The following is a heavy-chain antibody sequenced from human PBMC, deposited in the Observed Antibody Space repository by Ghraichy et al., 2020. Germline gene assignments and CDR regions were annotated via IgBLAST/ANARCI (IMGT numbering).Heavy chain of an antibody. CDR2: INHSGST. V-gene: IGHV4-34*01. Sequence: ESLNISCAVYGGSFSGYYWSWIRQPPGKGLEWIGEINHSGSTNYNPSLKSRVTISVDTSKNQFSLKLSSVTAADTAVYYCARDVGRYRLRWVDYWGQGTLVTVSS. CDR1: GGSFSGYY. CDR3: ARDVGRYRLRWVDY. D-gene: IGHD4-23*01. J-gene: IGHJ4*02.